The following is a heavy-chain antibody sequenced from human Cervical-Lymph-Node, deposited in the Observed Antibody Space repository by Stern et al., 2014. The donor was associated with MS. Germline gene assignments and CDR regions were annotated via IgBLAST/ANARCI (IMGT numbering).Heavy chain of an antibody. Sequence: QVQLGQSGAEVKKPGASVKVSCKASGYTFTSYAMHWVRQAPGQRLEWMGWINTGNGNTKYSQKFQGRVTITRDTSASTAYMELSSLRSEDTAVYYCARDGAYDYGMDVWGQGTTVTVSS. J-gene: IGHJ6*02. CDR1: GYTFTSYA. CDR3: ARDGAYDYGMDV. CDR2: INTGNGNT. D-gene: IGHD2-2*01. V-gene: IGHV1-3*04.